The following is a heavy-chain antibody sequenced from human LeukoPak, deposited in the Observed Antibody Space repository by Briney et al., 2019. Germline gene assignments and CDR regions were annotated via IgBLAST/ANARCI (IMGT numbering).Heavy chain of an antibody. Sequence: GGSLRLSCAASGFTVTSNSMSWVRQAPGRGLEWVSVIYSGGDTYYTNSVKGRFTISRDSSKNTLYLQMNSLRAGDTAVYYCAKDQRTSISCYFYWGQGTLVTVSS. CDR1: GFTVTSNS. CDR2: IYSGGDT. J-gene: IGHJ4*02. V-gene: IGHV3-53*01. D-gene: IGHD2-2*01. CDR3: AKDQRTSISCYFY.